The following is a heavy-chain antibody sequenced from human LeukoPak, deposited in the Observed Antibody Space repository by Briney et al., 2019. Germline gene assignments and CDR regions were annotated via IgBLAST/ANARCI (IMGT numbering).Heavy chain of an antibody. J-gene: IGHJ4*02. CDR3: ARGGLRWTHNVCRYFDY. CDR2: INHSGST. D-gene: IGHD4-23*01. Sequence: SETLSLTCAVYGGSFSGYYWSWIRQPPGKGLEWIGEINHSGSTNYNPSLKSRVTISVDTSKNQFSLKLSSVTAADTAVYYCARGGLRWTHNVCRYFDYWGQGTLVTVSS. V-gene: IGHV4-34*01. CDR1: GGSFSGYY.